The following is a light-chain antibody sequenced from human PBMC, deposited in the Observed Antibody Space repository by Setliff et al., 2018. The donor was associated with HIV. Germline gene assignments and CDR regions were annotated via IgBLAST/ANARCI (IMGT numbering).Light chain of an antibody. CDR2: SNN. Sequence: VLTQPPSASGTPGQRITISCSGSSSSIGSNIVYWYQQFPETAPKLLIDSNNQWPSGVPDRFSGSKSDTSASLAISGLQSEDEADYFCASWDDTLNGGVFGGGTKVTVL. CDR3: ASWDDTLNGGV. CDR1: SSSIGSNI. J-gene: IGLJ3*02. V-gene: IGLV1-44*01.